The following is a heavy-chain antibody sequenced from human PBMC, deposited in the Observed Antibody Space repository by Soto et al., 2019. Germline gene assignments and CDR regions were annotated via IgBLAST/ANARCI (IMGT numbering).Heavy chain of an antibody. Sequence: ASVTVSCKASGYTFISYGISWVRQAPGQGLEWMGWISAYNGNTNYAQKLQGRVTMTTDTSTSTAYMELRSLRSDDTAVYYCARDGYCSGGSCYSDWFDPWGQGTLVTVSS. CDR3: ARDGYCSGGSCYSDWFDP. CDR1: GYTFISYG. CDR2: ISAYNGNT. D-gene: IGHD2-15*01. J-gene: IGHJ5*02. V-gene: IGHV1-18*01.